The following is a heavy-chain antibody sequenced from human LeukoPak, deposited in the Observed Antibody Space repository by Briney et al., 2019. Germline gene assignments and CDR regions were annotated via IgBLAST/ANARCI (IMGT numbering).Heavy chain of an antibody. V-gene: IGHV4-34*01. J-gene: IGHJ5*02. CDR1: GGSFSGDF. D-gene: IGHD6-19*01. Sequence: SETLSLTCAVYGGSFSGDFWSWIRQSPGKGLEWIGEINHGGSTTYNPSLQSRVTMSVDTSKNQFSLKLSSVTAADTAVYYCARDGKVAVAANWFDPWGQGTLVTVSS. CDR3: ARDGKVAVAANWFDP. CDR2: INHGGST.